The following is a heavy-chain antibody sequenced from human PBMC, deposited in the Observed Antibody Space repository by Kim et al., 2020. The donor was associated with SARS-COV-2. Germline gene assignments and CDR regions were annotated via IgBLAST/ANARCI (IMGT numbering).Heavy chain of an antibody. D-gene: IGHD1-1*01. V-gene: IGHV3-66*01. CDR3: SRDQYGNLYYSFDY. Sequence: GGSLRLSCAASGFTVSSNYMNWVRQAPGKGLEWVSIIHSGGSASYADSVRGRFSIYRDSSKNTLNLQMNSLRAEDTAVFYCSRDQYGNLYYSFDYWGQG. CDR1: GFTVSSNY. J-gene: IGHJ4*02. CDR2: IHSGGSA.